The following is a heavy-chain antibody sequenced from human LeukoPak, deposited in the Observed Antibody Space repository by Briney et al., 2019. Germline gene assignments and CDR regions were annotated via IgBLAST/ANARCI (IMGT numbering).Heavy chain of an antibody. J-gene: IGHJ6*03. V-gene: IGHV4-59*01. CDR2: IYYSGST. D-gene: IGHD4-17*01. CDR1: GGSISSYY. Sequence: SETLSLTCTVSGGSISSYYWSWIRQPPGKGLEWIGYIYYSGSTNYNPSLKSRVTISVDTSKNQFSLKLSSVTAADTAVYYCARAGSTVTTLRRSGYYYYYMDVWGKGTTVTVSS. CDR3: ARAGSTVTTLRRSGYYYYYMDV.